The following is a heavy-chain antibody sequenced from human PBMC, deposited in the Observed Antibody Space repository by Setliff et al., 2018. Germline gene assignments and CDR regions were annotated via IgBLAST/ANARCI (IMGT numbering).Heavy chain of an antibody. CDR2: IYSGGST. Sequence: GGSLRLSCAASGFTVSSNYMSWVRQAPGKGLEWVSVIYSGGSTYYADSVKGRFTISRDNSKNTLYLQMNSLRAEDTAVYYCAKAARYQLLMSPHWFDPWGQGTLVTVSS. J-gene: IGHJ5*02. D-gene: IGHD2-2*01. CDR3: AKAARYQLLMSPHWFDP. CDR1: GFTVSSNY. V-gene: IGHV3-66*01.